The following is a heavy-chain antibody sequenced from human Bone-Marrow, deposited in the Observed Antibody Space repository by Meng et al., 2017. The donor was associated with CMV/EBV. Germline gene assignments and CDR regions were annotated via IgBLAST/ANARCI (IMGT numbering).Heavy chain of an antibody. CDR3: TTSHYYDNPYDY. CDR1: GFTFSNAW. J-gene: IGHJ4*02. CDR2: IKSKTDGGTT. V-gene: IGHV3-15*01. D-gene: IGHD3-22*01. Sequence: GESLKISCAASGFTFSNAWMSWVRQAPGKGLEWVGRIKSKTDGGTTDYAAPVKGRFTISRDDPKNSLFLQMNTLKSEDTAVYYCTTSHYYDNPYDYWGQGTLVTVSS.